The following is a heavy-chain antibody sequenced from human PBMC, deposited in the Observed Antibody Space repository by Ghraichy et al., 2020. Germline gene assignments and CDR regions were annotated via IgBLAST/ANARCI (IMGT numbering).Heavy chain of an antibody. CDR1: GYTFTSYG. V-gene: IGHV1-18*01. CDR2: ISAYNGNT. Sequence: ASVKVSCKASGYTFTSYGISWVRQAPGQGLEWMGWISAYNGNTNYAQKLQGRVTMTTDTSTSTAYMELRSLRSDDTAVYYCATKHYDILTGYYRGEYFQHWGQGTLVTVSS. CDR3: ATKHYDILTGYYRGEYFQH. D-gene: IGHD3-9*01. J-gene: IGHJ1*01.